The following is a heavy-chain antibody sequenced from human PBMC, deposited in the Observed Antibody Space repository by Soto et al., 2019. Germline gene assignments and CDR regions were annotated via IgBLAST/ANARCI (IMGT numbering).Heavy chain of an antibody. CDR3: ARAWLRIAVAGTGVDY. J-gene: IGHJ4*02. CDR2: ISYDGSNK. V-gene: IGHV3-30-3*01. Sequence: PGGSLRLSCAASGFTFSSYAMHWVRQAPGKGLEWVAVISYDGSNKYYADSVKGRFTISRDNSKNTLYLQMNSLRAEDTAVYYCARAWLRIAVAGTGVDYWGQGTLVTVSS. D-gene: IGHD6-19*01. CDR1: GFTFSSYA.